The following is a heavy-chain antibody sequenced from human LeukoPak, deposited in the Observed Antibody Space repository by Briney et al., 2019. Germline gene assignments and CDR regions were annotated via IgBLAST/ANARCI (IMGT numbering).Heavy chain of an antibody. CDR1: GYTLTGYY. Sequence: ASVKVSCKASGYTLTGYYMHWVRQAPGQGLEWMGWINPNSGGTNYAQKFQGWVTMTRDTSISTAYMELSRLRSDDTAVYYCARALYYDSSGYPLDYWGQGTLVTVSS. CDR2: INPNSGGT. CDR3: ARALYYDSSGYPLDY. D-gene: IGHD3-22*01. V-gene: IGHV1-2*04. J-gene: IGHJ4*02.